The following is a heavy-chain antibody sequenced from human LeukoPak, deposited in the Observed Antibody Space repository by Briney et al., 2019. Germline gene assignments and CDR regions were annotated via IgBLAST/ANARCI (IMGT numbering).Heavy chain of an antibody. V-gene: IGHV3-23*01. Sequence: GGSLRLSCAASGFTFSSYSMNWVRQAPGKGLEWVSANSGSGYSTYYADSVKSRFTISRDNSKNTLYLQMNSLRAEDTAVYYCAKQRDGYYFDYWGQGTLVTVSS. CDR3: AKQRDGYYFDY. D-gene: IGHD2-21*01. J-gene: IGHJ4*02. CDR1: GFTFSSYS. CDR2: NSGSGYST.